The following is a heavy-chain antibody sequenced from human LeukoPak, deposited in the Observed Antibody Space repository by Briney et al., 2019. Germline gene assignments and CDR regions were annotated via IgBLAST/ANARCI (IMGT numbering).Heavy chain of an antibody. CDR3: ARGYSSGWYGYYYYYMDV. CDR2: IYHSGST. Sequence: PSETLSLTCTVSGGSISSYYWSWIRQPPGKGLEWIGSIYHSGSTNYNPSLKSRVTISVDTSKNQFSLKLSSVTAADTAVYYCARGYSSGWYGYYYYYMDVWGKGTTVTVSS. D-gene: IGHD6-19*01. J-gene: IGHJ6*03. V-gene: IGHV4-59*12. CDR1: GGSISSYY.